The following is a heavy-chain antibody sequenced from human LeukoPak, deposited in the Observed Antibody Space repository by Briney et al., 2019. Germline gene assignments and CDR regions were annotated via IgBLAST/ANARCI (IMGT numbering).Heavy chain of an antibody. J-gene: IGHJ4*02. CDR2: IIPIFGTA. Sequence: GASMKVSCKASGGTFSSYAISWVRQAPGQGLEWMGGIIPIFGTANYAQKFQGRVTITADESTSTAYMELSSLRSEDTAVYYCARSYSGSYSTPFFFDYWGQGTLATVSS. D-gene: IGHD1-26*01. CDR1: GGTFSSYA. CDR3: ARSYSGSYSTPFFFDY. V-gene: IGHV1-69*13.